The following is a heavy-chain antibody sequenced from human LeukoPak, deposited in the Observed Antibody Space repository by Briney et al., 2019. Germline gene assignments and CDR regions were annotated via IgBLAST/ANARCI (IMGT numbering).Heavy chain of an antibody. J-gene: IGHJ4*02. CDR3: ARGDYYGSGSYFDY. D-gene: IGHD3-10*01. CDR2: IYYSGST. Sequence: SETLSLTCAVSGGSISSYYWSWIRQPPGKGLEWIGYIYYSGSTNYNPSLKSRVTISVDTSKNQFSLKVSSVTAADTAVYYCARGDYYGSGSYFDYWGQGTLVTVSS. V-gene: IGHV4-59*01. CDR1: GGSISSYY.